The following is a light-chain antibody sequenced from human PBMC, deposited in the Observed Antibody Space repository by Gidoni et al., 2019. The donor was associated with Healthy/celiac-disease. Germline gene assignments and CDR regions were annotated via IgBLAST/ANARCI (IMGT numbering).Light chain of an antibody. CDR1: NIGSKR. CDR2: YDS. CDR3: QEWDSSSDQPV. J-gene: IGLJ2*01. Sequence: SYVLTQPPSLSVAPGKTARITCGGNNIGSKRVHWYHQKPGQAPVLVINYDSSRPSGIPERFSGANTGNTATLTISRVEAGNEADDYCQEWDSSSDQPVFGGGTKLTVL. V-gene: IGLV3-21*04.